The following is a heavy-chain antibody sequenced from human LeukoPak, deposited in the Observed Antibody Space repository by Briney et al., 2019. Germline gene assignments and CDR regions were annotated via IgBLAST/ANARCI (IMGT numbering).Heavy chain of an antibody. CDR2: IHHSGST. V-gene: IGHV4-34*01. D-gene: IGHD1-26*01. Sequence: PSETLSLTCAVYGGSFSGYYWSWIRQPPGKGLEWIGEIHHSGSTNYDPSLKSRVTISVDTSKNQCSLKLSSVTAADTAVYYCARAKGSYNSGAFDIWGQGTMVTVSS. J-gene: IGHJ3*02. CDR1: GGSFSGYY. CDR3: ARAKGSYNSGAFDI.